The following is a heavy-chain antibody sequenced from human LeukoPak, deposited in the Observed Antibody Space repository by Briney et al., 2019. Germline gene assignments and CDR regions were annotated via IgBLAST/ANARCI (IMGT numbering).Heavy chain of an antibody. D-gene: IGHD3-22*01. Sequence: PGGSLRHSCTASGFTFGDYAMSWVRQAPGKGLEWVGFIRSKAYGGTTEYAASVKGRLTISRDDYKSIAYLQMNSLKTEDTAVYCCSNYYDSSGYYAYYYYYMDVWGKRTTVTVSS. CDR2: IRSKAYGGTT. J-gene: IGHJ6*03. V-gene: IGHV3-49*04. CDR1: GFTFGDYA. CDR3: SNYYDSSGYYAYYYYYMDV.